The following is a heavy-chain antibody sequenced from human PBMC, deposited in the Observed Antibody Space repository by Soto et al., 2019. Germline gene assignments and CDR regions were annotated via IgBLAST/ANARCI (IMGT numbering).Heavy chain of an antibody. Sequence: SETLSLTCTVSGGSISNYFCNWIRQPAGKGLEWIGRTYATGTTDYNPSLKSRVMMSVDTSKKQFSLKLRSVTAADTAVYYCVRDGTKTLRDWFDPWGQGISVTVSS. V-gene: IGHV4-4*07. J-gene: IGHJ5*02. D-gene: IGHD1-1*01. CDR3: VRDGTKTLRDWFDP. CDR1: GGSISNYF. CDR2: TYATGTT.